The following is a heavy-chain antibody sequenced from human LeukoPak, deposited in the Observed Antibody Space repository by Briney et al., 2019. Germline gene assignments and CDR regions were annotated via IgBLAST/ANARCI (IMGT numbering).Heavy chain of an antibody. V-gene: IGHV3-30*02. D-gene: IGHD3-16*02. Sequence: GGSLRLSCAASGFTFSSYGIHWVRQSPDKGLEWVAFIRYEGSEKFYADSVKGRFTISRDNSKNTVYLQMNTLRTEDTAVYYCARDAYDYVWGSYRLPFDYWGQGTLVTVSS. CDR3: ARDAYDYVWGSYRLPFDY. CDR2: IRYEGSEK. J-gene: IGHJ4*02. CDR1: GFTFSSYG.